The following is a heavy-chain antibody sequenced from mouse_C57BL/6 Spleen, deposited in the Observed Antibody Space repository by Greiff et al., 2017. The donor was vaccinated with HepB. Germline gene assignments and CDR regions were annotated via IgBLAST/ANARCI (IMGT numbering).Heavy chain of an antibody. CDR2: IHPNSGST. CDR1: GYTFTSYW. CDR3: ACYYGSSYAMDY. J-gene: IGHJ4*01. V-gene: IGHV1-64*01. Sequence: VQLQQPGAELVKPGASVKLSCKASGYTFTSYWMHWVKQRPGQGLEWIGMIHPNSGSTNYNEKFKSKATLTVDKSSSTAYMQLSSLTSEDSAVYYCACYYGSSYAMDYWGQGTSVTVSS. D-gene: IGHD1-1*01.